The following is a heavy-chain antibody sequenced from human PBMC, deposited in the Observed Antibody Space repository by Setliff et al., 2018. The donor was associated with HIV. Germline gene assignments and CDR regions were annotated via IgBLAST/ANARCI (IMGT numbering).Heavy chain of an antibody. CDR3: AKDGDYANWDYDAFDI. J-gene: IGHJ3*02. V-gene: IGHV3-30*02. CDR2: INYDVSYE. D-gene: IGHD1-7*01. CDR1: GFTFSAHG. Sequence: GGSLRLSCAASGFTFSAHGMHWVRQAPGKGLEWVAFINYDVSYEYYADSVKGRVTISRDNSKNTVDLQMNSLRPEYTAVYYCAKDGDYANWDYDAFDIWGQGTLVTGSS.